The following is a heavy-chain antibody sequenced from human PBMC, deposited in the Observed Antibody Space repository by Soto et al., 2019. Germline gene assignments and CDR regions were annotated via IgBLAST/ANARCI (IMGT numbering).Heavy chain of an antibody. CDR1: GDSIIRGGYY. J-gene: IGHJ4*02. D-gene: IGHD3-16*02. Sequence: ASETLSLTCTVSGDSIIRGGYYWTRIRQHPGKGLEWIGYIYYSGSTYYNQSLKSRVTISVDTSNNQFSLKLSSVTAADTAVYYCARSLYRYGEFDYWGQGTLVIVSS. V-gene: IGHV4-31*03. CDR2: IYYSGST. CDR3: ARSLYRYGEFDY.